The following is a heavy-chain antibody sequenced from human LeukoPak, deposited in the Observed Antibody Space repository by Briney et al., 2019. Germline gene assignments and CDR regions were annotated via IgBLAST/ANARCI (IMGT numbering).Heavy chain of an antibody. Sequence: GGSLRLSCAASGFTFSSYGMSWVRQAPGKGLEWLSHITSGGTIYYADSVKGRFTISGDNAKSSLYLQMSSLRDEDTAVYYCAKDRSTGWYGGFDYWGQGTLVTVSS. V-gene: IGHV3-48*02. CDR3: AKDRSTGWYGGFDY. D-gene: IGHD6-19*01. CDR2: ITSGGTI. J-gene: IGHJ4*02. CDR1: GFTFSSYG.